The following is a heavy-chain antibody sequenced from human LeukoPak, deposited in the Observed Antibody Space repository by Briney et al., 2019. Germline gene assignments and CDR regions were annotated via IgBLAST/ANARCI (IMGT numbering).Heavy chain of an antibody. CDR1: GVSISRYY. D-gene: IGHD2-21*02. V-gene: IGHV4-59*01. CDR2: IYYSGST. J-gene: IGHJ4*02. CDR3: ATVSRGDNDY. Sequence: SETLSLTCTVSGVSISRYYWSWIGQPPGKELEWIGYIYYSGSTNYNPSLKSRVTISLDTSKNQFSLKLTSVTAADTAVYYCATVSRGDNDYWGQGTLVTVSS.